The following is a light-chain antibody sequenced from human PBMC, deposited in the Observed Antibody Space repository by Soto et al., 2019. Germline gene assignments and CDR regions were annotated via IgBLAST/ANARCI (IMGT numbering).Light chain of an antibody. CDR2: GAS. V-gene: IGKV3-15*01. Sequence: EVVMTQSPATMSVSPGERATLSCRASQSVNSNLAWYQQKPGQAPRLLIYGASTRATGIPARFSGSGSGTEFTLTINSLQSEDFALYYCQQYNNWPPLTSGQGTKVDIK. CDR3: QQYNNWPPLT. J-gene: IGKJ1*01. CDR1: QSVNSN.